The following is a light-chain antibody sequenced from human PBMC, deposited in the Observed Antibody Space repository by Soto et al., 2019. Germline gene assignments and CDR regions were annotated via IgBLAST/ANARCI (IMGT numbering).Light chain of an antibody. CDR1: NSDVGGYKY. CDR2: DVS. Sequence: QSVLTQPRSVSGSPGQSVTISCTGTNSDVGGYKYVSWYQQYPGKAPKLIIYDVSRRPSGVPDRFSGSKSGNTASLTISGLQADDEADYYCCSDAGSVLFGGGTQLTVL. J-gene: IGLJ3*02. CDR3: CSDAGSVL. V-gene: IGLV2-11*01.